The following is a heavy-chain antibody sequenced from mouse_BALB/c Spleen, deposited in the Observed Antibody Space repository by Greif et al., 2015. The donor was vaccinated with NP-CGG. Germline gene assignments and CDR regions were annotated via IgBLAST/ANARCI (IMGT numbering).Heavy chain of an antibody. Sequence: EVQLVESGGGLVQPGGSLKLSCAASGFTFSSYGMSWVRQTPDKRLELVATINSNGGSTSYPDSVKGRFTIPRDNAKNTLYLQMSRLKSEDTAMYYCARELRPLYYAMDYWGQGTSVTVAS. CDR3: ARELRPLYYAMDY. J-gene: IGHJ4*01. CDR2: INSNGGST. CDR1: GFTFSSYG. D-gene: IGHD1-2*01. V-gene: IGHV5-6-3*01.